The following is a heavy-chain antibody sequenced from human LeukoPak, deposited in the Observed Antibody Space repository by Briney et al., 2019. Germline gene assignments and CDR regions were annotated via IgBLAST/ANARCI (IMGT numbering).Heavy chain of an antibody. V-gene: IGHV1-46*01. CDR3: ARGDILTGYYYYGMDV. CDR2: INPSGGST. J-gene: IGHJ6*02. D-gene: IGHD3-9*01. Sequence: ASMKVSCKASGYTFTSYYMHWVRQAPGRGLEWMGIINPSGGSTSYAQMFQGRVTMTRDTSTSTVYLELSSLRSEDTAVYYCARGDILTGYYYYGMDVWGQGTTVTVSS. CDR1: GYTFTSYY.